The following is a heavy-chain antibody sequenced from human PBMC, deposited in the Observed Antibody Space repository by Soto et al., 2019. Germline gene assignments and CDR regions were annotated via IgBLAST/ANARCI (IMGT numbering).Heavy chain of an antibody. CDR3: ARGPPYSSSWNDYYYYMDV. V-gene: IGHV4-59*01. CDR2: IYYSGST. Sequence: SETLSLTCTVSGGSISSYYWSWIRQPPGKGLEWIGYIYYSGSTNYNPSLKSRVTISVDTSKNQFSLKLSSVTAADTAVYYCARGPPYSSSWNDYYYYMDVWGKGTMVTVSS. CDR1: GGSISSYY. J-gene: IGHJ6*03. D-gene: IGHD6-13*01.